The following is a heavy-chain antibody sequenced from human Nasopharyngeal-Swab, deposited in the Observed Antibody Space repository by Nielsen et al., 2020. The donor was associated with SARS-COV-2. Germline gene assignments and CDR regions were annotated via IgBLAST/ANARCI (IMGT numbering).Heavy chain of an antibody. CDR2: IYPGDSDT. D-gene: IGHD4-17*01. Sequence: GESLKISCKGSGYSFTSYWIGWVRQMPGKGLEWMGIIYPGDSDTRYSPSFQGQVTISADKSISTAYLQWSSLEASDTAMYYCARGFYGDYGDIYYGMDVWGQGTTVTVSS. V-gene: IGHV5-51*01. CDR1: GYSFTSYW. J-gene: IGHJ6*02. CDR3: ARGFYGDYGDIYYGMDV.